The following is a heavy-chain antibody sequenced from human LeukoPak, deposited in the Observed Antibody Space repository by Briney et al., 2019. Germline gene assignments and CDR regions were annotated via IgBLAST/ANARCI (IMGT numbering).Heavy chain of an antibody. V-gene: IGHV4-39*07. CDR2: INHSGST. CDR3: ARGISNYGGKRYYFDY. J-gene: IGHJ4*02. CDR1: GGSISSSSYY. D-gene: IGHD4-23*01. Sequence: PSETLSLTCTVSGGSISSSSYYWGWIRQPPGKGLEWIGEINHSGSTNYNPSLKSRVTISVDTSKNQFSLKLSSVTAADTAVYYCARGISNYGGKRYYFDYWGQGTLVTVSS.